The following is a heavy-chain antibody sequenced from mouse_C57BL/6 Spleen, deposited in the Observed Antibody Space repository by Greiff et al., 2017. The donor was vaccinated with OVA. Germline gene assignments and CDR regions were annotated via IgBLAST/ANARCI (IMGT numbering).Heavy chain of an antibody. CDR3: AREAAQATWAY. D-gene: IGHD3-2*02. J-gene: IGHJ3*01. CDR2: IYPGDGDT. CDR1: GYAFSSSW. Sequence: VQLQQSGPELVKPGASVKISCKASGYAFSSSWMNWVKQRPGKGLEWIGRIYPGDGDTNYNGTFKGKATLTADKSSSTAYMQLSSLTSEDSAVYFCAREAAQATWAYWGQGTLVTVSA. V-gene: IGHV1-82*01.